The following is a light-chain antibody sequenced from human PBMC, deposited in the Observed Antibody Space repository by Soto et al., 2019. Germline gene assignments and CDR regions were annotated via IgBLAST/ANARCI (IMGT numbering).Light chain of an antibody. CDR1: QSVVST. Sequence: VMTQSPATLSVSPGERATLSCRASQSVVSTLAWYRQKPGPAPRLLSYGASTRATGIPARSSGSGSGTECTLTISSLQSEDFAIYFCQQYNNWPPDRTFGQGTKVEIK. J-gene: IGKJ1*01. V-gene: IGKV3-15*01. CDR2: GAS. CDR3: QQYNNWPPDRT.